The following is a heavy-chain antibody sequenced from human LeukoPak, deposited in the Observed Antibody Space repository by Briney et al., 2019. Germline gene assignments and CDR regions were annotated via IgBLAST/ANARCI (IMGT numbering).Heavy chain of an antibody. V-gene: IGHV1-18*01. CDR3: ARDNYYYDSSGYYYTTFDY. CDR1: GYTFTSYG. D-gene: IGHD3-22*01. CDR2: ISAYNGNT. Sequence: ASVKVSCKASGYTFTSYGISWVRQAPGQGLEWMGWISAYNGNTNYAQKLQGRVTMTTDTSTSTAYMELRSLRSDDTAVYYCARDNYYYDSSGYYYTTFDYWGQGTLVTVSS. J-gene: IGHJ4*02.